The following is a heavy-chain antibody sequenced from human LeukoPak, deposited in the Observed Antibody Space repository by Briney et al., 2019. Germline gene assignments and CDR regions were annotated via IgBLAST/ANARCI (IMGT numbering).Heavy chain of an antibody. CDR3: ARIVGFGELYLDV. J-gene: IGHJ6*02. CDR1: GGTFSSYA. CDR2: IIPIFGTA. D-gene: IGHD3-10*01. Sequence: ASVKVSCKASGGTFSSYAISWVRQAPGQGLEWTGGIIPIFGTANYAQKFQGRVTITADESTSTAYMELSSLRSEDTAVYYCARIVGFGELYLDVWGQGTTVTVSS. V-gene: IGHV1-69*13.